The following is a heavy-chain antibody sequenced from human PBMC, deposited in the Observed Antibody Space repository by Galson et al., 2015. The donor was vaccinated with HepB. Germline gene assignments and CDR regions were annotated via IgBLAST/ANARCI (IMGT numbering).Heavy chain of an antibody. J-gene: IGHJ4*02. CDR3: AKDRYDILTGYPLYYFDY. D-gene: IGHD3-9*01. CDR1: GFTVSSNY. CDR2: IYSGGST. V-gene: IGHV3-53*01. Sequence: SLRLSCAASGFTVSSNYMSWVRQAPGKGLEWVSVIYSGGSTYYADSVKGRFTISRDNSKNTLYLQMNSLRAEDTAVYYCAKDRYDILTGYPLYYFDYWGQGTLVTVSS.